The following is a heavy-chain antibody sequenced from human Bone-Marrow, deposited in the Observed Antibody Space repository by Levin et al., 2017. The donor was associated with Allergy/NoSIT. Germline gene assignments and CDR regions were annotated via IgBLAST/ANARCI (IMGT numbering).Heavy chain of an antibody. J-gene: IGHJ4*02. CDR1: GFTFDDYA. D-gene: IGHD6-13*01. CDR3: AKTSSSSWYIDY. V-gene: IGHV3-9*01. Sequence: PTGGSLRLSCAVSGFTFDDYAMHWVRQAPGKGLEWVSGISWNSGSIAYADSVKGRFTISRDNAKNSLYLQMNSLRAEDTAFYYCAKTSSSSWYIDYWGQGTLVTVSS. CDR2: ISWNSGSI.